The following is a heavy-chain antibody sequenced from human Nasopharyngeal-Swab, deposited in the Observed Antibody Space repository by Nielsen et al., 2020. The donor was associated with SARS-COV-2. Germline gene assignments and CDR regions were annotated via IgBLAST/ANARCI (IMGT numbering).Heavy chain of an antibody. J-gene: IGHJ6*02. V-gene: IGHV3-13*01. CDR1: GFTFSTSD. CDR2: IGTTGDT. CDR3: AIGGALYCGGDCYSKNPNYGMDV. Sequence: GESLKISCAASGFTFSTSDMHWVRLVTGKGLEWVSAIGTTGDTYYGGSVKGRFTTSREDAKNSLYLQMNSLRAGDTAVYYCAIGGALYCGGDCYSKNPNYGMDVWGQGTTVIVSS. D-gene: IGHD2-21*02.